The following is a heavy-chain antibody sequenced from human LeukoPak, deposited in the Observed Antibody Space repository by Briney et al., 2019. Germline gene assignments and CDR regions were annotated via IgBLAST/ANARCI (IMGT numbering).Heavy chain of an antibody. D-gene: IGHD5-24*01. CDR1: GGTFSSYA. Sequence: SVKVSCKASGGTFSSYAISWVRQATGQGLEWMGRIIPIFGTANYAQKFRGRVMFTTDESTSTAYMDLSSRKTEDTAVYYCARNVEMASLDYWGQGTLVTVSS. CDR3: ARNVEMASLDY. J-gene: IGHJ4*02. CDR2: IIPIFGTA. V-gene: IGHV1-69*05.